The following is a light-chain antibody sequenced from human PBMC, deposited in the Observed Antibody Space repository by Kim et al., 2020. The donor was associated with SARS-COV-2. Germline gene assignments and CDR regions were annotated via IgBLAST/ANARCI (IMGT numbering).Light chain of an antibody. CDR1: RSVLYSSNNKNY. Sequence: ATISCKSSRSVLYSSNNKNYLAWYQQKPGQPPKLLIYWASTRESGVPDRFSGSGSGTDFTLTISSLQAEDVAVYYCQQYYSTPLTFGGGTKVDIK. J-gene: IGKJ4*01. CDR3: QQYYSTPLT. V-gene: IGKV4-1*01. CDR2: WAS.